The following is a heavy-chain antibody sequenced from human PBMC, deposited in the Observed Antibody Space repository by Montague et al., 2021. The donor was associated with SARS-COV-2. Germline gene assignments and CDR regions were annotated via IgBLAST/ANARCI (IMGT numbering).Heavy chain of an antibody. CDR3: ARGRDERGYSFGYYYFDL. V-gene: IGHV4-59*02. CDR2: MHYRGST. J-gene: IGHJ4*02. Sequence: SETLSLTCTISGGSVSPYYWSWIRQPRGKGLGWIGYMHYRGSTNYNPSLESRVTMSLDTSENQFSLKLTSVTAAETAVYFCARGRDERGYSFGYYYFDLWGQGTLVTVSS. CDR1: GGSVSPYY. D-gene: IGHD5-18*01.